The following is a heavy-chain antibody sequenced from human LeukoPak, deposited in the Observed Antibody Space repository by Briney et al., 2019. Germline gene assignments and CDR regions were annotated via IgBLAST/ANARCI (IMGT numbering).Heavy chain of an antibody. D-gene: IGHD2-2*01. CDR3: AGNRYCSSTSCYSLGWLDP. V-gene: IGHV3-23*01. CDR2: ISASGGSI. J-gene: IGHJ5*02. Sequence: GGSLRLSCAASGFTFSSYAMSWVRQAPGKGLEWVSTISASGGSIFYADSVKGRFTISRDNSKNTLYLQMNSLRAKDTAVYYCAGNRYCSSTSCYSLGWLDPWGQGTLVTVSS. CDR1: GFTFSSYA.